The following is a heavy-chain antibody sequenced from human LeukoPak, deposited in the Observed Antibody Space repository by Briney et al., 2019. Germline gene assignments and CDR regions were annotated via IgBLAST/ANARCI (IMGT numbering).Heavy chain of an antibody. CDR2: INSDGSST. D-gene: IGHD2-21*02. V-gene: IGHV3-74*01. CDR3: AREVLTPLDY. J-gene: IGHJ4*02. CDR1: GFIFSSYW. Sequence: GGSLRLSCAASGFIFSSYWMHWVHQAPGKGLVWVSRINSDGSSTSYADPVKGRFTISRDNAKNTLYLQMNSLRAEDTAVYYCAREVLTPLDYWGQGTLVTVSS.